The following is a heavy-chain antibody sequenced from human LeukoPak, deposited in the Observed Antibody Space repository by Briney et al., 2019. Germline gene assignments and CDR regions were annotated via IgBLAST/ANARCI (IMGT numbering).Heavy chain of an antibody. CDR2: IGSSGTTI. V-gene: IGHV3-48*03. J-gene: IGHJ4*02. Sequence: PGWSMRLSCAVSGFPFSIYEMNWVRQAQGKGLEWVSNIGSSGTTIYYADSVKGRFSISRDNAKNSLYLQMNSLRVEDTAVYYCALLAVASDFDYWGQGALVTVSS. CDR3: ALLAVASDFDY. CDR1: GFPFSIYE. D-gene: IGHD6-19*01.